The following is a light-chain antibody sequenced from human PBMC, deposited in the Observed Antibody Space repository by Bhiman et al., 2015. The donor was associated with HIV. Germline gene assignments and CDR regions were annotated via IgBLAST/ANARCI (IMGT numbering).Light chain of an antibody. J-gene: IGLJ1*01. CDR1: SSNIGNHY. CDR2: DNS. V-gene: IGLV1-51*01. Sequence: QSVLTQPPSVSATPGQRVTVSCSGSSSNIGNHYVSWYQQVPGTAPKLLIYDNSNRPSGIPGRFSGSNSGNTATLTITGTQAMDEADYYCQAWDSSTYVFGTGTKVTVL. CDR3: QAWDSSTYV.